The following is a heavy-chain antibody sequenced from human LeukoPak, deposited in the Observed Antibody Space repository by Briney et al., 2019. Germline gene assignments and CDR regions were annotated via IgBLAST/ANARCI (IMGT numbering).Heavy chain of an antibody. CDR3: AKDSSGWYGYYFDY. CDR1: GFTFSSYA. V-gene: IGHV3-23*01. J-gene: IGHJ4*02. D-gene: IGHD6-19*01. Sequence: QPGGSLRLSCAASGFTFSSYAMSWVRQAPGKGLEWVSAISGSGGSTYYADSVKGRFTISRDNSKNTLYLQMNSLRVEDTAVYYCAKDSSGWYGYYFDYWGQGTLVTVSS. CDR2: ISGSGGST.